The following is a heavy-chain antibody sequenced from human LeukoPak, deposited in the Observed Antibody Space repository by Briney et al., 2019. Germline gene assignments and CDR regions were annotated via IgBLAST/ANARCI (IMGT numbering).Heavy chain of an antibody. V-gene: IGHV4-30-4*08. D-gene: IGHD1-26*01. Sequence: SETLSLTCTVSGGSISSGDYYWSWIRQPPGKGLEWIGYIYYSGSTYYNPSLKSRVTISLDTSKNQFSLKLSSVTAADTAVYYCARDRVGATDIWGQGTMVTVSS. CDR3: ARDRVGATDI. CDR2: IYYSGST. CDR1: GGSISSGDYY. J-gene: IGHJ3*02.